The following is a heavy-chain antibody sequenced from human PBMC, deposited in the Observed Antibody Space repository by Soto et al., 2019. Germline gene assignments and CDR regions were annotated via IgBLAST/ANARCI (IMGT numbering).Heavy chain of an antibody. D-gene: IGHD2-2*01. CDR3: ARLYGYCIRNSCRGHYAMDV. Sequence: SETLSLTCTVFGGSIRSYYWSWVRRPPGKGLEWIGYVYNSGSTTYSPSFKSRVTISADTSRNQFSLKVTSVTAADTAVYYCARLYGYCIRNSCRGHYAMDVWGQGTTVTVSS. J-gene: IGHJ6*02. CDR2: VYNSGST. V-gene: IGHV4-59*08. CDR1: GGSIRSYY.